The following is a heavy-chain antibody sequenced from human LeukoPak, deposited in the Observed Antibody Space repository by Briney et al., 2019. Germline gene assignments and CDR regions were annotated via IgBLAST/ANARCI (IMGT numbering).Heavy chain of an antibody. CDR1: GLTFRNYG. V-gene: IGHV3-33*01. J-gene: IGHJ4*02. Sequence: PGGSLRLSCAVSGLTFRNYGMHWVRQAPGKGLEWVAVIWYDGSERYYVDSVKGRFTISRDNSKNTLYLQMNSLRAEDTAVYYCARDLCGGDCYRPLMHSIDYWGQGTLVTVSS. CDR2: IWYDGSER. CDR3: ARDLCGGDCYRPLMHSIDY. D-gene: IGHD2-21*02.